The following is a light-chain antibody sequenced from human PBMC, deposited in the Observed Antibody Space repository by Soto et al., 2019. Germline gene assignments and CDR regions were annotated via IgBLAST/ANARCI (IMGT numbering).Light chain of an antibody. Sequence: QSALTQPPSASGAPGLRVPISCSGTSSNLGTNSVTWYQHLPGTAPKVLIYRNSQRPSGVPDRFSGSKSGTSASLAISGLQSEDEADYYCAAWDDSLNGVVFGGGTKLTVL. CDR3: AAWDDSLNGVV. J-gene: IGLJ2*01. CDR2: RNS. CDR1: SSNLGTNS. V-gene: IGLV1-44*01.